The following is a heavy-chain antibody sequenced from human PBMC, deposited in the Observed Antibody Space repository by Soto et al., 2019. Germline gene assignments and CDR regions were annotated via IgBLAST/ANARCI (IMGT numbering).Heavy chain of an antibody. D-gene: IGHD3-10*01. CDR1: GGSISSSSYY. V-gene: IGHV4-39*01. Sequence: SETLSLTCPVSGGSISSSSYYWGWIRQPPGKGLEWIGSIYYSGSTYYNPSLKSRVTISVDTSKNQFSLKLSSVTAADTAVYYCARHFGPMVRGVIPNFDYWGQGTLVTVSS. J-gene: IGHJ4*02. CDR3: ARHFGPMVRGVIPNFDY. CDR2: IYYSGST.